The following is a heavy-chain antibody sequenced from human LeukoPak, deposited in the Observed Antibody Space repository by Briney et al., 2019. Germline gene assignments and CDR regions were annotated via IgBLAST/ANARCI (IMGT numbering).Heavy chain of an antibody. CDR3: ATYDNWVVGDV. V-gene: IGHV3-7*01. CDR2: INKEGNEE. D-gene: IGHD1-1*01. CDR1: GFTFKDYW. J-gene: IGHJ6*02. Sequence: GGSLRLSCAASGFTFKDYWMSGVRQAPGKGPEWVANINKEGNEEHFVDSVKGRFTVSRDNAKNSLFLQMNSLRVEDTAVYYCATYDNWVVGDVWGQGTTVSVSS.